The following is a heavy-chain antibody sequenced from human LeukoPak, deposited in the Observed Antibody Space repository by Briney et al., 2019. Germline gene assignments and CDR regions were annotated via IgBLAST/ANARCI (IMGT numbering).Heavy chain of an antibody. Sequence: GGSLRLSCAGSGFTFSSYWMTWVRQAPGKGLEWVANIKQDGSEKYYVDSVKGRFTISRDNAKNSLYLQMNSLRAEDTAVYYCVREARESGGFDYWGQGTLVTVSS. CDR2: IKQDGSEK. CDR1: GFTFSSYW. CDR3: VREARESGGFDY. J-gene: IGHJ4*02. V-gene: IGHV3-7*01. D-gene: IGHD5-24*01.